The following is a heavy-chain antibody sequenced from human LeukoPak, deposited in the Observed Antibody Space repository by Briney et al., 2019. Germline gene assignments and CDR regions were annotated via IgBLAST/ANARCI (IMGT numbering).Heavy chain of an antibody. Sequence: PGGSLRLSCAASGFTFSSYEMNWVRQAPGKGLEWVSYISSSGSTIYYADSVKGRFTISRDNAKNSLYLQMNSLRAEDTAVYYCARSRVAALQASDYWGQGTLLTVSS. V-gene: IGHV3-48*03. J-gene: IGHJ4*02. CDR2: ISSSGSTI. CDR1: GFTFSSYE. CDR3: ARSRVAALQASDY. D-gene: IGHD6-6*01.